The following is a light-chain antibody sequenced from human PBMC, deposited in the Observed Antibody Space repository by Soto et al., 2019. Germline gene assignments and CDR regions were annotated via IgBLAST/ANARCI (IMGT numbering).Light chain of an antibody. CDR3: LQDFSYPRT. CDR1: QDIRSD. Sequence: AIQVTQSPSSLSASVGDRVTITCRANQDIRSDLGWYQQKPGKAPQLLIYGASYLQSGVPSRFSGSGSGTIFSLTISSLQPEDFATYYCLQDFSYPRTFGPGTRVEIK. CDR2: GAS. V-gene: IGKV1-6*01. J-gene: IGKJ1*01.